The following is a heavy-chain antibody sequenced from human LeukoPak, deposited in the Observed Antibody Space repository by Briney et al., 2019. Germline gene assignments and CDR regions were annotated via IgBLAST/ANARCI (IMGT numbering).Heavy chain of an antibody. CDR3: ARLAVVPAAIKKIWYFDL. Sequence: SETLSLTCTVSGGSISSHYWSWIRQPPGKGLEWIGYIYYSGSTNYNPSLKSRVTISVDTSKNQFSLKLSSVTAADTAVYYCARLAVVPAAIKKIWYFDLRGRGTLVTVSS. CDR2: IYYSGST. V-gene: IGHV4-59*11. D-gene: IGHD2-2*01. CDR1: GGSISSHY. J-gene: IGHJ2*01.